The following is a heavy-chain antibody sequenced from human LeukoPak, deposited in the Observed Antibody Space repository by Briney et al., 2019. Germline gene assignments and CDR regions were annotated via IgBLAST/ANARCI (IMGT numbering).Heavy chain of an antibody. D-gene: IGHD3-10*01. J-gene: IGHJ5*02. CDR2: IYYSGST. CDR1: GGSISSSSYY. Sequence: SETLSLTCTVSGGSISSSSYYWGWIRQPPGKGLEWIGGIYYSGSTYYNPSLKSRVTISVDTSKNQFSLKLSSVTATDTAVYYCARTSGSYLKWFDPWGQGTLVTVSS. V-gene: IGHV4-39*01. CDR3: ARTSGSYLKWFDP.